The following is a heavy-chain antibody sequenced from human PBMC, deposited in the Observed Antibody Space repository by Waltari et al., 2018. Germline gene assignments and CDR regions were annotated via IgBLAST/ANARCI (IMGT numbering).Heavy chain of an antibody. D-gene: IGHD3-10*01. CDR2: IYHSGST. CDR3: ARDLLDYYGSGSYDY. Sequence: QVQLQESGPGLVKPSETLSLTCAVSGYSISSGYYWGWIRQPPGKGLEWIGSIYHSGSTYYNPSLKSRVTISVDTSKNQFSLKLSSVTAADTAVYYCARDLLDYYGSGSYDYWGQGTLVTVSS. J-gene: IGHJ4*02. CDR1: GYSISSGYY. V-gene: IGHV4-38-2*02.